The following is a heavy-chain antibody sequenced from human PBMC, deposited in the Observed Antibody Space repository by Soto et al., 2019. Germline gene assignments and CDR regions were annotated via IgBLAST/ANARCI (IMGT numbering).Heavy chain of an antibody. D-gene: IGHD3-10*01. CDR3: ARVRQNYFGSGSLDY. J-gene: IGHJ4*02. Sequence: QLQLQESGSGLVKPSQTPSLTCAVSGGSISSGGYSWSWIRQPPGKGLEWIGYIYHSGGTYYNPSLESRVTISLDRSKNQFSLKLTSVTAADTAVYYCARVRQNYFGSGSLDYWGQGTLVTVSS. CDR2: IYHSGGT. CDR1: GGSISSGGYS. V-gene: IGHV4-30-2*01.